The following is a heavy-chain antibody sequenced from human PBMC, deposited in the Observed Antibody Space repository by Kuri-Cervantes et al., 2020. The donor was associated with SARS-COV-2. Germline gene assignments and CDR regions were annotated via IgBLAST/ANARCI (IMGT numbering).Heavy chain of an antibody. CDR2: ISWNSGSI. Sequence: GGSLRLSCAASGFTFDDYAMHWFRQAPGKGLEWVSGISWNSGSIGYADSVKGRFTISRDNAKNSLYLQMNSLRAEDMALYYCAKGLRRLVYDAFDIWGQGTMVTVSS. CDR1: GFTFDDYA. D-gene: IGHD6-19*01. CDR3: AKGLRRLVYDAFDI. V-gene: IGHV3-9*03. J-gene: IGHJ3*02.